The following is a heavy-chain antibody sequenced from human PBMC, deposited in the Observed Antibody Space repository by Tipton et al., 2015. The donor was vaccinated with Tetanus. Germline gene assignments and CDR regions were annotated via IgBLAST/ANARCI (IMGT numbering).Heavy chain of an antibody. CDR1: GFAFDTYY. J-gene: IGHJ6*03. CDR3: ARGFYYMDV. Sequence: QLVQSGAEVKKPGASLKISCKASGFAFDTYYMHWVRQAPGQGLEWMGIINPKGSTTGHSQKFQGRFTMTRDTSTSTLFMELTSLTSDDTAVYFCARGFYYMDVWGQGTTVTVSS. CDR2: INPKGSTT. V-gene: IGHV1-46*02.